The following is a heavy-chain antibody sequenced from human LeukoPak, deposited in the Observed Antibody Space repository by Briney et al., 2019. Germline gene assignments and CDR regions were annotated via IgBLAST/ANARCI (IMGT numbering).Heavy chain of an antibody. Sequence: GESLKISCKGYGDRFTCYWVAWVRQMTGKGLEWMGIIFPGDSDTRYSPSIQGQVTISVDRSISTAYLQWSSLKASDTAIYYCARRPLHSQNWLAPWGQGTLVTVSS. J-gene: IGHJ5*02. CDR2: IFPGDSDT. CDR3: ARRPLHSQNWLAP. CDR1: GDRFTCYW. V-gene: IGHV5-51*01.